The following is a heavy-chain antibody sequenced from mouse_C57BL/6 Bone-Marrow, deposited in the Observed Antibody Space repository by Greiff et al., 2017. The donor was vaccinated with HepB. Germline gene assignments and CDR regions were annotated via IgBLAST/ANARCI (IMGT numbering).Heavy chain of an antibody. Sequence: EVQVVESGGGLVKPGGSLKLSCAASGFTFSSYTMSWVRQTPEKRLEWVATISGGGGNTYYPDSVKGRFTISRDNAKNTLYLQMSSLRSEDTALYYCARHVRRLRLSWFAYWGQGTLVTVSA. CDR1: GFTFSSYT. CDR2: ISGGGGNT. D-gene: IGHD2-4*01. CDR3: ARHVRRLRLSWFAY. V-gene: IGHV5-9*01. J-gene: IGHJ3*01.